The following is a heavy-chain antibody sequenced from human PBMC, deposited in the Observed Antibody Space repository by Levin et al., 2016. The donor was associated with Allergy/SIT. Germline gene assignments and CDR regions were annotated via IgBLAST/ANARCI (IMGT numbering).Heavy chain of an antibody. CDR1: GYTFTSYD. Sequence: ASVKVSCKASGYTFTSYDINWVRQATGQGLEWMGWMNPNSGNTGYAQKFQGRISMTRNTSISTAYMELSSLKSEDTAVYFCAKGGFPIFGQPFDYWGQGTLITVSS. D-gene: IGHD3/OR15-3a*01. CDR2: MNPNSGNT. J-gene: IGHJ4*02. CDR3: AKGGFPIFGQPFDY. V-gene: IGHV1-8*01.